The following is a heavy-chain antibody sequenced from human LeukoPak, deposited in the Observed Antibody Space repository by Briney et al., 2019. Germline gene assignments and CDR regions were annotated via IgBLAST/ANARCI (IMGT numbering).Heavy chain of an antibody. CDR1: GFTFSSYW. Sequence: PGGSLRLSCAASGFTFSSYWIHWVRQAPGKGLVWVSRINSDGSSTSYADSVKGRFTISRDNAKSTLYLQMNSLRAEDTAVYYCARTVAAPYVPWSQGTLVTVSS. CDR2: INSDGSST. V-gene: IGHV3-74*01. D-gene: IGHD6-19*01. CDR3: ARTVAAPYVP. J-gene: IGHJ5*02.